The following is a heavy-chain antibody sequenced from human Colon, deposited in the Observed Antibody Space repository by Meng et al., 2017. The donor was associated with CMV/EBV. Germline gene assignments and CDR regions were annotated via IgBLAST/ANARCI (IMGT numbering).Heavy chain of an antibody. Sequence: SSGDYYWRWIRQPPRKGLEWIGYIYYSGSTYYNPSLKSRVTISVDTSKNQFSLKLSSVTAADTAVYYCARVKKDCSSTSCYRPVDYWGQGTLVTVSS. CDR2: IYYSGST. J-gene: IGHJ4*02. CDR3: ARVKKDCSSTSCYRPVDY. V-gene: IGHV4-30-4*08. CDR1: SSGDYY. D-gene: IGHD2-2*02.